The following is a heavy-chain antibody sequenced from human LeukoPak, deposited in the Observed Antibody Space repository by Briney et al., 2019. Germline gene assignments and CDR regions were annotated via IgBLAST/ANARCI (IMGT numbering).Heavy chain of an antibody. CDR3: ARDHEGNNNCFDP. V-gene: IGHV1-2*02. J-gene: IGHJ5*02. Sequence: ASVKVSCKASGYTFTGYDIHWVRQAPGQGLEWMGWINPNSGGTNYAQKFQGRVTMTRDTSINTVHMELSRLRSDDTAVYYCARDHEGNNNCFDPWGQGTLVTVSS. CDR1: GYTFTGYD. CDR2: INPNSGGT.